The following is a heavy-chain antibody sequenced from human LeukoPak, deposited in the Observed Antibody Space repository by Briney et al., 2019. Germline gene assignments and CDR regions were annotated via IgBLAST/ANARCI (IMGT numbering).Heavy chain of an antibody. CDR1: GYTFTGYY. J-gene: IGHJ4*02. D-gene: IGHD5-18*01. CDR2: INPNSGGT. Sequence: ASVKVSCKASGYTFTGYYMHWVRQAPGQGLEWMGWINPNSGGTNYAQEFQGRVTMTRDTSISTAYMELSRLRSDDTAVYYCARGYSYGGNFLGYWGQGTLVTVSS. V-gene: IGHV1-2*02. CDR3: ARGYSYGGNFLGY.